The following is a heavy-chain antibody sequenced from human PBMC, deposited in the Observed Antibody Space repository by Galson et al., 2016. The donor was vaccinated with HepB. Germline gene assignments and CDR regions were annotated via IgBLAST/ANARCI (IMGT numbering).Heavy chain of an antibody. CDR2: IKTKIDGGTT. V-gene: IGHV3-15*07. J-gene: IGHJ2*01. Sequence: SLRLSCAASGFTFSDAWMNWVRQAPGKGLEWVARIKTKIDGGTTDYAAPVKGRFTVSRDDSKNMLYLQMNSLKTEDTAVYYCFLGIMVIPATSPSTYWYFDLGGRGTLVTVSS. CDR3: FLGIMVIPATSPSTYWYFDL. CDR1: GFTFSDAW. D-gene: IGHD2-21*02.